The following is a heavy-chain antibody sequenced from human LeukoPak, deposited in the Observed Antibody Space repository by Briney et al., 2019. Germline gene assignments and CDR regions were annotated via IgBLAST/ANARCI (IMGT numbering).Heavy chain of an antibody. J-gene: IGHJ5*02. Sequence: PSETLSLTCTVSGGSISSYYWSWIRQPPGKGLEWIGDIYTSGSTNYNPSLKSRVTISVDTSKNQFSLKLSSVTAADTAVYYCARQCYYDSSGYYCFDPWGQGTLVTVSS. CDR2: IYTSGST. D-gene: IGHD3-22*01. CDR1: GGSISSYY. V-gene: IGHV4-4*09. CDR3: ARQCYYDSSGYYCFDP.